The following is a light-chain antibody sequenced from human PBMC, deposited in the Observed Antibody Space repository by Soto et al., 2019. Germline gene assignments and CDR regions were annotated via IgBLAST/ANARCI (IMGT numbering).Light chain of an antibody. CDR1: SSNIGAGYD. Sequence: QSVLTQPPSVSGAPGQRVTISCTGSSSNIGAGYDVHWYQQLPGTAPKLLIYGNSNRPSGVPDRFSGSKSGTSASLAITGLRAEDEADYYCQSYDISLSGWVLGGGTKLTVL. J-gene: IGLJ3*02. CDR2: GNS. V-gene: IGLV1-40*01. CDR3: QSYDISLSGWV.